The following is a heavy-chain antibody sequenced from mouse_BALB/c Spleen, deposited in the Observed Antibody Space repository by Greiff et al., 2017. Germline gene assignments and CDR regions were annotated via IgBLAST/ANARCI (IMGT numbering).Heavy chain of an antibody. Sequence: EVQLQESGPELVKPGASVKIPCKASGYTFTDYNMDWVKQSHGKSLEWIGDINPNNGGTIYNQKFKGKDTLTVDKSSSTAYMELRSLTSEDTAVYYCARRRNWSWFAYWGQGTLVTVSA. J-gene: IGHJ3*01. D-gene: IGHD4-1*01. V-gene: IGHV1-18*01. CDR1: GYTFTDYN. CDR3: ARRRNWSWFAY. CDR2: INPNNGGT.